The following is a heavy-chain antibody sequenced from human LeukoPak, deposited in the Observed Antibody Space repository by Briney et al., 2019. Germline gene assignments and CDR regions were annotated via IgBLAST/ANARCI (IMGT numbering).Heavy chain of an antibody. V-gene: IGHV3-30*18. CDR2: ISYVGSNK. CDR3: AKESLHVV. D-gene: IGHD2-15*01. CDR1: GFTFSSYG. J-gene: IGHJ4*02. Sequence: PGGSLRLSCAASGFTFSSYGMHWVRQAPGKGLEWVAVISYVGSNKYYADSVKGRFTISRDNSKNTLYLQMNSLRAEDTAVYYCAKESLHVVWGQGTLVTVSS.